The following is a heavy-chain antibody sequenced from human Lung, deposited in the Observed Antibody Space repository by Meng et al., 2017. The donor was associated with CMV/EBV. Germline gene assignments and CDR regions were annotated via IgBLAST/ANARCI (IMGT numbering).Heavy chain of an antibody. CDR3: AREKQLVPHYYYSMDV. Sequence: GESLKISCAASGFTFSDYYMSWIRQAPGKGLEWVSYISSSGSTIYYADSVKGRFTISRDNAKNSLYLQMNSLRAEDTAVYYCAREKQLVPHYYYSMDVWGQGTTVTVSS. V-gene: IGHV3-11*04. D-gene: IGHD6-13*01. CDR2: ISSSGSTI. CDR1: GFTFSDYY. J-gene: IGHJ6*02.